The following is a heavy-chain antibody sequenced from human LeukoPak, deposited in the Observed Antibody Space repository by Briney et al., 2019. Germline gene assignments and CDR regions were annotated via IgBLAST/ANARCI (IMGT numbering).Heavy chain of an antibody. CDR3: QKTEYDILTGPHYYYYGMDV. Sequence: EASVKVSCKASGYTFTNYGISWVRQAPGQRHEWMGWISAYNGNTNCAQNLQGRVTMTTETSTSTAYMELRSLRSDDTVLFFKQKTEYDILTGPHYYYYGMDVWGQGTTVTVSS. D-gene: IGHD3-9*01. CDR2: ISAYNGNT. V-gene: IGHV1-18*01. CDR1: GYTFTNYG. J-gene: IGHJ6*02.